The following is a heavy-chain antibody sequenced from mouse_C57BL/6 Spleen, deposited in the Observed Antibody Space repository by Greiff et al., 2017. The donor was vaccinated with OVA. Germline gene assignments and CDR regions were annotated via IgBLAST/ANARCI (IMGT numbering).Heavy chain of an antibody. V-gene: IGHV5-9-1*02. Sequence: EVHLVESGAGLVKPGGSLKLSCAASGFTFSSYAMSWVRQTPEKRLEWVAYISSGGDYIYYADTVKGRFTISRDNARNTLYLQMSSLKSEDTAMYYCTSGLDWYFDVWGTGTTVTVSS. CDR3: TSGLDWYFDV. J-gene: IGHJ1*03. D-gene: IGHD4-1*01. CDR2: ISSGGDYI. CDR1: GFTFSSYA.